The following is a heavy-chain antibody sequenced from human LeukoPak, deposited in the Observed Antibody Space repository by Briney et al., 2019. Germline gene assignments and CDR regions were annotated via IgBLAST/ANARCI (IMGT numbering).Heavy chain of an antibody. V-gene: IGHV4-59*01. CDR3: ARDVLVRFGEGELRYFDY. Sequence: PSETLSLTCTVSGGSISSYYWSWIRQPPGKGLEWIGYIYYSGSTNYNPSLKSRVTIPVDTSKNQFSLKLSSVTAADTAVYYCARDVLVRFGEGELRYFDYWGQGTLVTVSS. D-gene: IGHD3-10*01. J-gene: IGHJ4*02. CDR2: IYYSGST. CDR1: GGSISSYY.